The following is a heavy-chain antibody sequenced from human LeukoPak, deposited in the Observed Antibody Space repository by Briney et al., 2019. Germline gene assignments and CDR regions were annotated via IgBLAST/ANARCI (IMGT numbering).Heavy chain of an antibody. CDR1: GFTFRKYG. J-gene: IGHJ4*02. CDR3: AKDSNWSCDY. CDR2: IRNDGSDK. V-gene: IGHV3-30*02. Sequence: PWGSLRLSCAVSGFTFRKYGIHWVRQAPGKGLEWVTFIRNDGSDKYYADSVKGRFTISRDNSKNRVFLQMNSLRAEDTAVYYCAKDSNWSCDYWGQGTLVTVSS. D-gene: IGHD1-1*01.